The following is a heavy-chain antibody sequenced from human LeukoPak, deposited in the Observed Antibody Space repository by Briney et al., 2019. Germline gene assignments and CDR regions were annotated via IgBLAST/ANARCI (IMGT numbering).Heavy chain of an antibody. J-gene: IGHJ3*02. CDR2: ISGSGGSI. Sequence: GGSLRLSCAASGFAFSIYAMNWVRQAPGKGLEWVSVISGSGGSIYYAGSVKGRFTISKDKAKNTMDLQMNSLRAEDAAVYYCAKPTVATNNAFDIWGQGTMVTVSS. V-gene: IGHV3-23*01. CDR1: GFAFSIYA. CDR3: AKPTVATNNAFDI. D-gene: IGHD4-17*01.